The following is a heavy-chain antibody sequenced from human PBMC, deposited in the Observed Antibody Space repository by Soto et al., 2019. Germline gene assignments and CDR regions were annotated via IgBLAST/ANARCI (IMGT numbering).Heavy chain of an antibody. V-gene: IGHV3-74*01. Sequence: EVQLVESGGGLVQPGGSQRLSCEGSGFTFSSYWMHWVRQAPGKGLVWVSRIKRYGSSTSYADSVKGRFTISRDNAKNSRYLQMNSLRAEDTAVYYGARGGDSSYYDSSGYPAAFDIWGQGTMATVSS. D-gene: IGHD3-22*01. J-gene: IGHJ3*02. CDR2: IKRYGSST. CDR3: ARGGDSSYYDSSGYPAAFDI. CDR1: GFTFSSYW.